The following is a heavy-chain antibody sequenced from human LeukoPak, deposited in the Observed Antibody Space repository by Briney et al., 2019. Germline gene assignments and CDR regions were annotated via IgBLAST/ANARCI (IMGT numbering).Heavy chain of an antibody. CDR2: INPNSGGT. Sequence: ASEKVSCKASGYTFTGYYMHWVRQAPGQGLEWMGWINPNSGGTNYAQKFQGRVTMTRDTSISTAYMELSRLRSDDTAVYYCARDGTYYYDSSGYYSDYWGQGTLVTVSS. CDR1: GYTFTGYY. J-gene: IGHJ4*02. CDR3: ARDGTYYYDSSGYYSDY. D-gene: IGHD3-22*01. V-gene: IGHV1-2*02.